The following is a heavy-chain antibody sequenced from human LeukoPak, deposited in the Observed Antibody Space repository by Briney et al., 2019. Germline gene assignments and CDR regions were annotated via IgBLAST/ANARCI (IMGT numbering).Heavy chain of an antibody. Sequence: PSETLSLTCSVSGGSVSSGISYWSWIRQPPGKGLEWIGYIYYSGSTKYNASLKSRVTISLDTSNNQFSLKLRSMTAADTAVYYCARSYSSGPFDLWGQGTLVIASS. V-gene: IGHV4-61*01. D-gene: IGHD6-19*01. CDR1: GGSVSSGISY. J-gene: IGHJ4*02. CDR3: ARSYSSGPFDL. CDR2: IYYSGST.